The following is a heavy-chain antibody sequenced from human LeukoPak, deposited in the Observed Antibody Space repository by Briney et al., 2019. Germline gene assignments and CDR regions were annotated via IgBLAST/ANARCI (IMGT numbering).Heavy chain of an antibody. V-gene: IGHV4-34*01. J-gene: IGHJ4*02. Sequence: SETLSLTCTVSGGSISSYYWSWIRQPPGKGLEWIGEINHSGSTNYNPSLKSRVTISVDTSKNQFSLKLSSVTAADTAVYYCARAVGGVIAVAGTLYFDYWGQGTLVTVSS. D-gene: IGHD6-19*01. CDR3: ARAVGGVIAVAGTLYFDY. CDR2: INHSGST. CDR1: GGSISSYY.